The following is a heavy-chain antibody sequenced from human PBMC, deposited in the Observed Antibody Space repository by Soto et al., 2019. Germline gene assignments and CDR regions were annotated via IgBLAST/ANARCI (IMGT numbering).Heavy chain of an antibody. D-gene: IGHD2-2*01. V-gene: IGHV2-5*01. CDR3: APTKIVVVPAATANFAY. CDR2: IYWNEDK. J-gene: IGHJ4*01. Sequence: QITLKESGPTLVKPTQTLTLTCTFSGFSLNTSGMGVGWIRQPPGKALEWLALIYWNEDKRYRPSLNSRLTIAKDTSKCHVVLTVTNVEPGDTATYYCAPTKIVVVPAATANFAYWGQGILVNVSS. CDR1: GFSLNTSGMG.